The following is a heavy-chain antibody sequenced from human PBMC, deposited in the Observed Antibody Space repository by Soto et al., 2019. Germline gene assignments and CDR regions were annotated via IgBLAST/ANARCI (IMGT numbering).Heavy chain of an antibody. CDR3: ARGGLYYYDSSGYYYPN. CDR1: GGTFSSYA. J-gene: IGHJ4*02. CDR2: IIPIFGTA. V-gene: IGHV1-69*01. Sequence: QVQLVQSGAEVKKPGSSVKGSCKASGGTFSSYAISWVRQAPGQGLEWMGGIIPIFGTANYAQKFQGRVTITADESTSTAYMELSSLRSEDTAVYYCARGGLYYYDSSGYYYPNWGQGTLVTVSS. D-gene: IGHD3-22*01.